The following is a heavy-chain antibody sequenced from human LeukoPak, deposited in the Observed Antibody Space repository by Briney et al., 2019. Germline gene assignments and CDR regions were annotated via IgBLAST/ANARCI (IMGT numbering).Heavy chain of an antibody. CDR3: AREVDIVVVPAAGAYYYYMDV. J-gene: IGHJ6*03. Sequence: SVKVSCKASGSTFSSYTISWVRQAPGQGLEWMGRNIPILGIANYAQKFQGRVTITADKSTSTAYMELSSPRSEDTAVYYCAREVDIVVVPAAGAYYYYMDVWGKGTTVTVSS. V-gene: IGHV1-69*04. CDR2: NIPILGIA. D-gene: IGHD2-2*03. CDR1: GSTFSSYT.